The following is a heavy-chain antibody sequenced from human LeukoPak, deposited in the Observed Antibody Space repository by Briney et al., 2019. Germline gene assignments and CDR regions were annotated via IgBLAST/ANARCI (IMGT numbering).Heavy chain of an antibody. CDR3: ATGVSGGYDDAPPRDYYYYMDV. CDR1: GGTFSSYA. Sequence: GASVKVSCKASGGTFSSYAISWVRQAPGQGREWMGGIIPIFGTANYAQKFQGRVTITADESTSTAYMELSSLRSEDTAVYYCATGVSGGYDDAPPRDYYYYMDVWGKGTTVTVSS. J-gene: IGHJ6*03. D-gene: IGHD5-12*01. CDR2: IIPIFGTA. V-gene: IGHV1-69*13.